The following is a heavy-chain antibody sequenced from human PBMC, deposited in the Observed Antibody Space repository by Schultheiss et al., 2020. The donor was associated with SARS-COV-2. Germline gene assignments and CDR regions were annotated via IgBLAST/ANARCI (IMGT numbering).Heavy chain of an antibody. J-gene: IGHJ6*03. V-gene: IGHV4-59*12. CDR1: GGSISSYY. Sequence: SQTLSLTCTVSGGSISSYYWSWIRQPPGKGLEWIGYIYYSGSTYYNPSLKSRVTISVDTSKNQFSLKLSSVTAADTAVYYCARSAVTIFGVVDYYYYYMDVWGKGTTVTVSS. D-gene: IGHD3-3*01. CDR2: IYYSGST. CDR3: ARSAVTIFGVVDYYYYYMDV.